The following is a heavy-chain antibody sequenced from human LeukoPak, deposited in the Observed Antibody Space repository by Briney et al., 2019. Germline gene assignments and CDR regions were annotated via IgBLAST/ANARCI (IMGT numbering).Heavy chain of an antibody. D-gene: IGHD3-22*01. CDR1: GFTFSSYA. V-gene: IGHV3-30-3*01. CDR2: LSYDGSNK. Sequence: PGGSLRLSCAASGFTFSSYAMHWVRQAPGKGLEWVAVLSYDGSNKYYADSVKGRFTISRDNSKNTLYLQMNSLRAEDTAVYYCARTLAVVMYYGMDVWGQGTTVTVSS. CDR3: ARTLAVVMYYGMDV. J-gene: IGHJ6*02.